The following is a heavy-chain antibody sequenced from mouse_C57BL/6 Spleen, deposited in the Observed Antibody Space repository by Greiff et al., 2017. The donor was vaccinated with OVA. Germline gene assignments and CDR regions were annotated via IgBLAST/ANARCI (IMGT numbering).Heavy chain of an antibody. V-gene: IGHV1-82*01. CDR2: IYPGDGDT. Sequence: VQLQQSGPELVKPGASVKISCKASGYAFSSSWMNWVKQRPGKGLEWIGRIYPGDGDTNYNGKFKGKATLTADKSSSTAYMQLSSLTSEDSAVYFCASLWRNAMDYWGQGTSVTVSS. CDR1: GYAFSSSW. CDR3: ASLWRNAMDY. D-gene: IGHD1-1*02. J-gene: IGHJ4*01.